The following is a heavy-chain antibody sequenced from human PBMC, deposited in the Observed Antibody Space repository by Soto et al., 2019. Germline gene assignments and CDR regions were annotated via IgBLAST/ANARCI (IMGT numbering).Heavy chain of an antibody. CDR2: INPNSGGT. J-gene: IGHJ6*02. CDR3: ARGALLWFGESGEGMDV. D-gene: IGHD3-10*01. V-gene: IGHV1-2*04. CDR1: GYTFTGYY. Sequence: GASVKVSCKASGYTFTGYYMHWVRQAPGQGLEWMGWINPNSGGTNYAQKFQGWVTMTRDTSISTAYMELSRLRSDDTAVYYCARGALLWFGESGEGMDVWGQGTPVTVSS.